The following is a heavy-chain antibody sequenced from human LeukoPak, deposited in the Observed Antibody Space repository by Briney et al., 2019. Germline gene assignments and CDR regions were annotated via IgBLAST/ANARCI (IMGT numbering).Heavy chain of an antibody. J-gene: IGHJ4*02. Sequence: PGGSLRLSCAASGFTFSSYAMSWVRQAPGKGLEWVSAISGSGGSTYYADSVKGRFTISRDNSKNTLYLQMNSLRAEDTAVYYCAKQYCSSTSCSDFDYWGQGTLVTVSS. D-gene: IGHD2-2*01. V-gene: IGHV3-23*01. CDR3: AKQYCSSTSCSDFDY. CDR1: GFTFSSYA. CDR2: ISGSGGST.